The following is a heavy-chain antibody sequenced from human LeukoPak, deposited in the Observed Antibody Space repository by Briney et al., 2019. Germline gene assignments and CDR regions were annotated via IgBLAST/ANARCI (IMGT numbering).Heavy chain of an antibody. V-gene: IGHV5-51*01. Sequence: GESLKISCKASGYIFTNYWIGWVRQMPGKGLEWMGIIYPRDSDTRYSPSFQGQVTVSADKSISTAYLQWNTLAASDTAMYYCAGRQYSGYDFDFWGQGTLVTVSS. J-gene: IGHJ4*02. D-gene: IGHD5-12*01. CDR3: AGRQYSGYDFDF. CDR2: IYPRDSDT. CDR1: GYIFTNYW.